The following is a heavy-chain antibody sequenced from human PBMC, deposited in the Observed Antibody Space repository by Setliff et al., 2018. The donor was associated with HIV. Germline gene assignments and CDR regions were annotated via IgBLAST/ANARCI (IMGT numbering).Heavy chain of an antibody. Sequence: KPSETLSLTCTVSGASSSSHYWSWIRQPPGKAPEWIGYVYNSGTTKYNPSLKSRVTISVDTSKNQFSLRLNSVTAADTAVYYCAKTVVLIPYVSYYYYMDVWGKGTTVTVSS. D-gene: IGHD2-15*01. CDR2: VYNSGTT. CDR1: GASSSSHY. V-gene: IGHV4-59*11. J-gene: IGHJ6*03. CDR3: AKTVVLIPYVSYYYYMDV.